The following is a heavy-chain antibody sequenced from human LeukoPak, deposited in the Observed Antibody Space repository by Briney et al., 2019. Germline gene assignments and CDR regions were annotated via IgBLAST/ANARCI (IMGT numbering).Heavy chain of an antibody. CDR3: ARDLGSGWYWYFDL. J-gene: IGHJ2*01. D-gene: IGHD6-19*01. CDR1: GFTFSRYW. CDR2: IKQDGSEK. V-gene: IGHV3-7*01. Sequence: GGSLRLSCSASGFTFSRYWMSWVRQAPGKGLEWVANIKQDGSEKYYVDSVKGRFTISSDNAKNSLYLQMNSLRAEDTAVYYCARDLGSGWYWYFDLWGRGTLVTVSS.